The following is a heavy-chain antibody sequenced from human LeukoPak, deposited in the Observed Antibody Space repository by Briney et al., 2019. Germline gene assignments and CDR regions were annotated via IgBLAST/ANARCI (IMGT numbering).Heavy chain of an antibody. J-gene: IGHJ4*02. CDR1: GSTFTAHC. CDR3: ARGSSTFDY. V-gene: IGHV5-51*01. Sequence: GESLQISCQGSGSTFTAHCIGWVRQMPGQGLEWMGIIYPGDSETRYSPSFQGQVTISADKSISTAYLQWSNLKASDTAMYYCARGSSTFDYWGQGTLVTVSS. CDR2: IYPGDSET. D-gene: IGHD1-26*01.